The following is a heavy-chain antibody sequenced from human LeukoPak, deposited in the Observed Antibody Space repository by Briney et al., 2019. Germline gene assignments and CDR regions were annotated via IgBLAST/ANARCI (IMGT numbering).Heavy chain of an antibody. J-gene: IGHJ4*02. CDR2: ISGSGGST. V-gene: IGHV3-23*01. CDR3: ANSDIVGTRRGLWVDY. CDR1: GFTFSSYA. D-gene: IGHD5-12*01. Sequence: PGGSLRLSCAASGFTFSSYAMSWVRQAPGKGLEWVSAISGSGGSTYYADSVKGRFTISRDNSKNTLYLQMNSLRAEDTAVYYCANSDIVGTRRGLWVDYWGQGTLVTVSS.